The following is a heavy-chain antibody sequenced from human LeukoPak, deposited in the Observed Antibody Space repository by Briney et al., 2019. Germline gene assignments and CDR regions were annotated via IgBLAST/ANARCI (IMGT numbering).Heavy chain of an antibody. V-gene: IGHV4-38-2*02. CDR1: GYSISSGYY. CDR3: ARGDDTTWSNPEY. J-gene: IGHJ4*02. Sequence: SETLSLTCTVSGYSISSGYYWGWIRQPPGKGLEWIGSIYQSGSTYYNPSLKSRVTISVDTSKNQFSLKVTSVTAEDTAVYYCARGDDTTWSNPEYWGQGILATVSS. CDR2: IYQSGST. D-gene: IGHD1-26*01.